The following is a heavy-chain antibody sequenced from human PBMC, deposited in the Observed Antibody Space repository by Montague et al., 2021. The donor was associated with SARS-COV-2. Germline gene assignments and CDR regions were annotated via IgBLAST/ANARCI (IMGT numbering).Heavy chain of an antibody. J-gene: IGHJ4*02. CDR1: GDSISSSSYN. CDR3: TRHVHMTWPEPSPGFDY. CDR2: VHYSGRP. V-gene: IGHV4-39*01. D-gene: IGHD1-1*01. Sequence: SETLSLTCTVSGDSISSSSYNWGGIRQPPGKGLEWIGSVHYSGRPYYNPSLKSRVTIYVDTSKNQLSLKLSSVTAADTAVYYCTRHVHMTWPEPSPGFDYWGQGTLVTVSS.